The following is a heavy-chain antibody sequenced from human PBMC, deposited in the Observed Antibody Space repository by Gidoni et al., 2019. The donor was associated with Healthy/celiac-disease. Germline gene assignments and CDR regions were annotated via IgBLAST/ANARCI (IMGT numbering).Heavy chain of an antibody. D-gene: IGHD6-19*01. CDR2: ISGSGGST. J-gene: IGHJ5*02. CDR1: GFPFNSYA. V-gene: IGHV3-23*01. Sequence: EVQLLESGGGLVQPGGSLRLSCAASGFPFNSYAMSWVRQAPGKGLEWVSAISGSGGSTYYADSVKGRFTISRDNSKNTLYLQMNSLRAEDTAVYYCAKLRVIAVAGRGWFDPWGQGTLVTVSS. CDR3: AKLRVIAVAGRGWFDP.